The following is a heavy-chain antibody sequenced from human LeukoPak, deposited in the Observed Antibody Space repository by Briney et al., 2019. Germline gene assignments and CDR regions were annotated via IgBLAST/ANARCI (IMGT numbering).Heavy chain of an antibody. Sequence: ASVKVSCKPSGYTFTTYAMHWVRQAPGQRLEWMGWINAGNGNTKYSQKFQGRVTITRDTSASTAYMELSSLRSEDTAVYYCARGSERLRGYSGYDLSYWGQGTLVTVSS. D-gene: IGHD5-12*01. V-gene: IGHV1-3*01. CDR2: INAGNGNT. J-gene: IGHJ4*02. CDR3: ARGSERLRGYSGYDLSY. CDR1: GYTFTTYA.